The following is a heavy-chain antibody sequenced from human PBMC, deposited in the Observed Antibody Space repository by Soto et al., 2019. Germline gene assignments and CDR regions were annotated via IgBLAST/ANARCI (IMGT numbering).Heavy chain of an antibody. CDR2: ISWNSGGF. D-gene: IGHD3-16*01. Sequence: DVQLVESGGGLVQPGRSLRLSCAASGFSFDEYAMHWVRQAPGKGLEWVSGISWNSGGFDYADAVRGRFTISRDNAGNSLFLQMHRLRPEDTALYYCVKDMGGVLRAVYDSWGQGTLVTVSS. CDR1: GFSFDEYA. V-gene: IGHV3-9*01. CDR3: VKDMGGVLRAVYDS. J-gene: IGHJ4*02.